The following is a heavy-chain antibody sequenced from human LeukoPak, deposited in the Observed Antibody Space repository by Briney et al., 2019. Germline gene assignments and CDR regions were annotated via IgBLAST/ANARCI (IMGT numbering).Heavy chain of an antibody. CDR2: IKQDGSET. CDR3: AREYCSGGSCYKGGIDY. D-gene: IGHD2-15*01. CDR1: GFTFSSYW. J-gene: IGHJ4*02. Sequence: GGSLRLSCAASGFTFSSYWMTWVRQAPGKGLERVANIKQDGSETYYVDSVKGRFTISRDNAKHSLYLQMNSLRAEDTAVYYCAREYCSGGSCYKGGIDYWGQGTLVTVSS. V-gene: IGHV3-7*03.